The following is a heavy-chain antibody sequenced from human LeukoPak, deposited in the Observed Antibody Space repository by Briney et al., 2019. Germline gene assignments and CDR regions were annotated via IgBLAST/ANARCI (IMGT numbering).Heavy chain of an antibody. CDR2: IYYSGST. J-gene: IGHJ4*02. CDR3: ARAVSGSQVDY. CDR1: GGSISSYY. D-gene: IGHD1-26*01. V-gene: IGHV4-59*01. Sequence: SETLSLTCTVSGGSISSYYWSRIRQPPGKGLEWIGYIYYSGSTNYNPSLKSRVTISVDTSKYQFSLKLSSVTAADTAVYYCARAVSGSQVDYWGRGTLVTVSS.